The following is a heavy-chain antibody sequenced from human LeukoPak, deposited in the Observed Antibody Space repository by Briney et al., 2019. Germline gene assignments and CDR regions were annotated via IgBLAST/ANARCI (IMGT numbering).Heavy chain of an antibody. CDR3: AREGHVVVVAATLGAFDI. D-gene: IGHD2-15*01. CDR2: IIPIFGTA. J-gene: IGHJ3*02. V-gene: IGHV1-69*05. Sequence: SVKVSCKASGGTFSSYAISWVRQAPGQGLEWMGGIIPIFGTANYAQKFQGRVTMTRDTSTSTVYVELSSLRSEDTAVYYCAREGHVVVVAATLGAFDIWGQGTMVTVSS. CDR1: GGTFSSYA.